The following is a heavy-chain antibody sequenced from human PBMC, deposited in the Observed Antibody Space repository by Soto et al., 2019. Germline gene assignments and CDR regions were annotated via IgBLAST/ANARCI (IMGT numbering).Heavy chain of an antibody. CDR3: AHGHYGSGSNWFDP. V-gene: IGHV2-5*02. CDR1: GFSLSTSGVG. D-gene: IGHD3-10*01. J-gene: IGHJ5*02. CDR2: IYWDDDK. Sequence: QITLKESGPTLVKPTQTLTLPCTFSGFSLSTSGVGVGWIRQPPGKALEWLALIYWDDDKRYSPSLKSRLTINNDTAKNQVVLTMTNMDPVDTATYYCAHGHYGSGSNWFDPWGQGTLVTVSS.